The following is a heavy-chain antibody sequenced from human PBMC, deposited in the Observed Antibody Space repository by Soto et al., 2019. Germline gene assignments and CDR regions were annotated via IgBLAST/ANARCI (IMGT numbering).Heavy chain of an antibody. CDR1: GGSISSSSYH. CDR2: IYYSGST. J-gene: IGHJ6*02. Sequence: PSETLSLTCTVSGGSISSSSYHWGWIRQPPGEGLEWIGSIYYSGSTYYNPSLKSRVTISVDTSKNQFSLKLSSVTAADTAVYYCACIFSGGYGYGFYYYGMDVWGQGTTVTVSS. CDR3: ACIFSGGYGYGFYYYGMDV. V-gene: IGHV4-39*01. D-gene: IGHD5-18*01.